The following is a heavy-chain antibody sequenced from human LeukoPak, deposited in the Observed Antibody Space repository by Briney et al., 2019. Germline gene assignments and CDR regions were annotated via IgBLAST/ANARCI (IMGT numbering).Heavy chain of an antibody. Sequence: GSLRLSCAASGFTFSDYYMSWLRQAPGKGLERVSYISSSGSTIYYADSVKGRFTISRDNAKNSLYLQMNSLRAEDTAVYYCARGQTYSSSWYFDYWGQGTLVTVSS. V-gene: IGHV3-11*01. D-gene: IGHD6-13*01. J-gene: IGHJ4*02. CDR3: ARGQTYSSSWYFDY. CDR1: GFTFSDYY. CDR2: ISSSGSTI.